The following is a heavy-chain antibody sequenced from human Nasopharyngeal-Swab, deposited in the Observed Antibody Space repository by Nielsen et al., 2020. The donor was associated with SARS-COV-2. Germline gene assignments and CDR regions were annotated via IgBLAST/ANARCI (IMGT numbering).Heavy chain of an antibody. CDR1: GFTFSDSA. Sequence: GESLKIPCAASGFTFSDSAIHWVRQASGKGLEWVGRIRSKGNTYATAYAASVKGRFIIFRDDPTNTAYLQMNSLKTEDTAVYYCTRCGGGCYSGRDYWGQGTLVTVSS. J-gene: IGHJ4*02. CDR3: TRCGGGCYSGRDY. CDR2: IRSKGNTYAT. V-gene: IGHV3-73*01. D-gene: IGHD2-15*01.